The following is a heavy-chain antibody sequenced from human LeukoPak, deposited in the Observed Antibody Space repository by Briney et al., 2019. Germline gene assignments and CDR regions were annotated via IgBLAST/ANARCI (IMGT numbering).Heavy chain of an antibody. D-gene: IGHD6-13*01. CDR2: INPNSGGT. Sequence: ASVKVSCKASGYTFTGYYMHWVRQAPGQGLEWMGWINPNSGGTNYAQKFQGRVTMTRDTSISTAYMELSRLRSDDTAVYYCASSSSWYGNYYYYMDVWGKGTTVTVSS. CDR3: ASSSSWYGNYYYYMDV. J-gene: IGHJ6*03. V-gene: IGHV1-2*02. CDR1: GYTFTGYY.